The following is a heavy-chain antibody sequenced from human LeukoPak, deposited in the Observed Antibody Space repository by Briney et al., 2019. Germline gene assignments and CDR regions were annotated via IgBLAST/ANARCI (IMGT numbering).Heavy chain of an antibody. CDR2: IYGNDDK. CDR1: GFSLSTNEVG. CDR3: AHRRGIVGHGYYFDY. D-gene: IGHD1-26*01. J-gene: IGHJ4*02. Sequence: SGPTLANPTQTLTLTCTFSGFSLSTNEVGVGWIRQPPGKALEWLALIYGNDDKRYSPSLKSRLTITKDTSKNQVVLTMTNMDPVDTATYYCAHRRGIVGHGYYFDYWGQGTLVTVSS. V-gene: IGHV2-5*01.